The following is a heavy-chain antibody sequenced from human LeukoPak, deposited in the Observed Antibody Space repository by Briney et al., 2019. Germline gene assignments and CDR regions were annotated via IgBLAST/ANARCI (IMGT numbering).Heavy chain of an antibody. CDR3: AKRMKGPVVINMVLDY. CDR2: ISGSGGST. D-gene: IGHD3-22*01. V-gene: IGHV3-23*01. CDR1: GFTFSSYA. Sequence: GGSLRLSCAASGFTFSSYAMSWVRQAPGKGLEWVSAISGSGGSTYYADSVKGRFTISRDNSKNTLYLQMNSLRAEDTAVYYCAKRMKGPVVINMVLDYRGQGTLVTVSS. J-gene: IGHJ4*02.